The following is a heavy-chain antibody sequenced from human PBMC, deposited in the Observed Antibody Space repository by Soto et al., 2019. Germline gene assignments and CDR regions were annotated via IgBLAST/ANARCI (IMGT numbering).Heavy chain of an antibody. V-gene: IGHV3-48*03. Sequence: PVGSLRLSCAASGFTFSSYEMNWVRQAPGKGLEWVSYISSSGSTIYYADSVKGRFTISRDNAKNSLYLQMNSLRAEDTAVYYCASHSSGWYQTPNYYYYGMDVWGQGTTVTVSS. D-gene: IGHD6-19*01. CDR2: ISSSGSTI. CDR1: GFTFSSYE. CDR3: ASHSSGWYQTPNYYYYGMDV. J-gene: IGHJ6*02.